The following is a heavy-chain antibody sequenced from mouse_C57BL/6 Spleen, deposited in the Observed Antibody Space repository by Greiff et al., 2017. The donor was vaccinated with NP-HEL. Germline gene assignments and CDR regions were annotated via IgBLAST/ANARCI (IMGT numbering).Heavy chain of an antibody. D-gene: IGHD2-4*01. CDR1: GFTFSNYW. CDR3: PPIYHDPRQYLDV. CDR2: IRLKSDNYAT. J-gene: IGHJ1*03. V-gene: IGHV6-3*01. Sequence: DVMLVESGGGLVQPGGSMKLSCVASGFTFSNYWMNWVRQSPEKGLEWVAQIRLKSDNYATHYAESVKGRFTISRDDSKSSVYLQMNNLRAEDTGIYYRPPIYHDPRQYLDVWGTGTTVTVSS.